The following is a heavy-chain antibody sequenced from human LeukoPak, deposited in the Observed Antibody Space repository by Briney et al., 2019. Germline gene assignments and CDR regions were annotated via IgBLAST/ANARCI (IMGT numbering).Heavy chain of an antibody. CDR3: ARGFNYFDC. J-gene: IGHJ4*02. V-gene: IGHV3-21*01. CDR1: GITFSSNT. CDR2: ISSSSGYI. Sequence: GGSLRLSCAASGITFSSNTMNWVRQAPGKGLEWVSSISSSSGYIYYADSVKGRFTISRDNSKNTLYLQMNSLRAEDTAVYYCARGFNYFDCWGQGTLVTVSS. D-gene: IGHD3-10*01.